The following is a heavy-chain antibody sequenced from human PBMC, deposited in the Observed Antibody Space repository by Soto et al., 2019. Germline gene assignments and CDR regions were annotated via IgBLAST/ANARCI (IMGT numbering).Heavy chain of an antibody. CDR3: ARDSDYGSNSGWLDP. J-gene: IGHJ5*02. D-gene: IGHD4-17*01. V-gene: IGHV3-33*01. Sequence: PGGSLRLSCAASGFTFSNYGMHWVRQAPGKGLEWVAVIWYDGSNKYYGDSVKGRFSISRDYSKNTLFLQMNSLRAEDTALYYCARDSDYGSNSGWLDPWGQGTLATVSS. CDR1: GFTFSNYG. CDR2: IWYDGSNK.